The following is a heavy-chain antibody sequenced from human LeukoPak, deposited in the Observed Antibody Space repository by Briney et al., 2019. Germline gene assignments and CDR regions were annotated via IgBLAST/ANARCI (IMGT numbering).Heavy chain of an antibody. CDR2: IIPIFGTA. CDR3: ARGLAYCGGDCYSSEYFQH. J-gene: IGHJ1*01. V-gene: IGHV1-69*01. CDR1: GGTFSIYA. Sequence: GASVKVSCTASGGTFSIYAISWVRQAPGQGLEWMGGIIPIFGTANYAQKFQGRVTITADESTSTAYMELSSLRSEDTAVYYCARGLAYCGGDCYSSEYFQHWGQGTLVTVSS. D-gene: IGHD2-21*02.